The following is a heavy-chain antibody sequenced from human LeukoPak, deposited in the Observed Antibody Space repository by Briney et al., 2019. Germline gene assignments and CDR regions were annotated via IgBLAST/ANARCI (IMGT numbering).Heavy chain of an antibody. V-gene: IGHV3-23*01. Sequence: GGSLRLSCAASGFTFSSYAMSWVRQAPGKGLEWVSAISGSGGSTYYADSVKGRFTISRDNSKNTLYLQMNSLRAEDTAVYYCAKDPTFLWNDKRGPLEAWGQGTLVTVSS. CDR1: GFTFSSYA. J-gene: IGHJ4*02. D-gene: IGHD1-1*01. CDR3: AKDPTFLWNDKRGPLEA. CDR2: ISGSGGST.